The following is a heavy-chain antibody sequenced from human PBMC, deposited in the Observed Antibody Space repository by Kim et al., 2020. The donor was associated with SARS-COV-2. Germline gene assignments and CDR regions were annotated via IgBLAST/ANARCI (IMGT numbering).Heavy chain of an antibody. Sequence: GGSLRLSCAASGLTFSSYAMSWVRQAPGKGLEWVSGISGSGGSTYYADSVKGRFTISRDNSKNTLYLQMNSLRADDTAVYYCAKVAKGGVYDFLTGDYRPLDYGGRGPLVTVSS. CDR1: GLTFSSYA. D-gene: IGHD3-9*01. J-gene: IGHJ4*02. CDR3: AKVAKGGVYDFLTGDYRPLDY. V-gene: IGHV3-23*01. CDR2: ISGSGGST.